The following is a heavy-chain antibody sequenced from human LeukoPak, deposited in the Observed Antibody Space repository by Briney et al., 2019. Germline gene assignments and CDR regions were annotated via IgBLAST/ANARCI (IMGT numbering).Heavy chain of an antibody. Sequence: PSETLSLTCTVSGGSISGSYWSWIRQPPGRGLEWIGYVYTSGSTNYNTSLKSRVTISVDTSKSQFALKLSSVTAADTAVYYCAKSYFDYSTYYSYYFNLWGQGALVTVSS. V-gene: IGHV4-4*09. CDR3: AKSYFDYSTYYSYYFNL. CDR1: GGSISGSY. J-gene: IGHJ4*02. CDR2: VYTSGST. D-gene: IGHD4-11*01.